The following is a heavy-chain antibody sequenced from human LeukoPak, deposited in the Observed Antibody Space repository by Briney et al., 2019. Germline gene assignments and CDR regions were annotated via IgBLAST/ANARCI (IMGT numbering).Heavy chain of an antibody. J-gene: IGHJ6*02. D-gene: IGHD3-10*02. V-gene: IGHV3-23*01. CDR3: AKDMVGRRRGYGMDG. CDR2: ISGSDDT. Sequence: GGSLRLSCAASGFTFSSYAMSWVRQAPGKGLEWVSTISGSDDTYYADSVKGRFTISRDTSKNTLYLQMNSLRAEDTALYYCAKDMVGRRRGYGMDGWGQGTTVPVSS. CDR1: GFTFSSYA.